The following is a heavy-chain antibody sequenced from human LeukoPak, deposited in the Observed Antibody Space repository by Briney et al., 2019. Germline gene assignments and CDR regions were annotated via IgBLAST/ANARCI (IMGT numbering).Heavy chain of an antibody. CDR3: ARDLWAYDYVWGSYRYSHDAFDI. V-gene: IGHV1-18*04. Sequence: APVKVSCKASGYTFTSYGISWVRQAPGQGLEWMGWISAYNGNTNYAQKLQGRVTMTTDTSTSTAYMELRSLRSDDTAVYYCARDLWAYDYVWGSYRYSHDAFDIWGQGTMVTVSS. CDR1: GYTFTSYG. CDR2: ISAYNGNT. J-gene: IGHJ3*02. D-gene: IGHD3-16*02.